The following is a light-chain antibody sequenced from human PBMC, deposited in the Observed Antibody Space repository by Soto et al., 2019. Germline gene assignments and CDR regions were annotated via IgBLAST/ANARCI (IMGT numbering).Light chain of an antibody. CDR2: LGS. V-gene: IGKV2-28*01. CDR3: MQALQTPFT. CDR1: QSLMHTNGYNF. Sequence: DIVMTQSPLPLPATPGEPASISCRSNQSLMHTNGYNFLDWYVQKPGQSPQLLIYLGSNRATGVPDRFSGRGSGTDFTLKISRVEADDVGTYYCMQALQTPFTFGPGTKVDIK. J-gene: IGKJ3*01.